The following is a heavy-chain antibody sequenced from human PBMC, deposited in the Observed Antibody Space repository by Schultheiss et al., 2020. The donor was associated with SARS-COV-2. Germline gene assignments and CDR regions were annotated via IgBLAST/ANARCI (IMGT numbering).Heavy chain of an antibody. D-gene: IGHD3-22*01. J-gene: IGHJ3*02. Sequence: SETLSLTCTVSSDSISNYYWSWIRQPPGKGLEWIGYIYFSVSTNCNPSLKSRVTMSVDMSNDQFSLKLSSVTAADTAVYYCARITMIVVVTTHHDAFDIWGQGTMVTVSS. V-gene: IGHV4-59*08. CDR1: SDSISNYY. CDR2: IYFSVST. CDR3: ARITMIVVVTTHHDAFDI.